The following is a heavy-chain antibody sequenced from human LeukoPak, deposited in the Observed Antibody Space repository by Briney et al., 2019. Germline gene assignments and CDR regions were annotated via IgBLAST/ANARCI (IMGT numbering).Heavy chain of an antibody. CDR3: ARDSDTETGWYYYGMDV. CDR1: GFXFSTYW. CDR2: IYSGGST. V-gene: IGHV3-53*01. D-gene: IGHD2-8*02. Sequence: PGGSLRLSCEASGFXFSTYWINWVRQAPGKGLEWVSVIYSGGSTYYADSVKGRFTISRDNSKNTVYLQMNSLRAEDTAVYYCARDSDTETGWYYYGMDVWGQGTTVTVSS. J-gene: IGHJ6*02.